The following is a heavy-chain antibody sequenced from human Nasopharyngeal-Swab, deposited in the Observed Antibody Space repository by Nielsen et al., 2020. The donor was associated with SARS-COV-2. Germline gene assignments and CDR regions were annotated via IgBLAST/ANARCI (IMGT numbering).Heavy chain of an antibody. CDR3: NRCGGGCYSGRDY. D-gene: IGHD2-15*01. V-gene: IGHV3-73*01. J-gene: IGHJ4*02. CDR1: GFTFSDSA. CDR2: IRSKGNNYAT. Sequence: GESLKISCAASGFTFSDSAIHWVRQASGKGLEWVGRIRSKGNNYATAYAASVKGRFTIFRDDTTNTAYLQMNSLKTEDTAVYYCNRCGGGCYSGRDYWGQGTLVTVSS.